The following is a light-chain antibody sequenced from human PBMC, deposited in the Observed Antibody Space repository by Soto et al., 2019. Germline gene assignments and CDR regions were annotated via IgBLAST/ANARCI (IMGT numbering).Light chain of an antibody. CDR3: AAWDDNVYV. Sequence: QSVLTQPPSASGTPGQRVIISCSGGSSNIGRNPVNWYQKFPGTAPKLPISLNTQRPSGVPDRFSGSKSGTSASLAISGLRSEDEADYYCAAWDDNVYVFGTGTKGTVL. CDR1: SSNIGRNP. CDR2: LNT. J-gene: IGLJ1*01. V-gene: IGLV1-44*01.